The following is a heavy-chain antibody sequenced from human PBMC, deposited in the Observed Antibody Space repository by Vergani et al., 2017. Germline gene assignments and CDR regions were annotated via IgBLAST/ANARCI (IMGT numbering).Heavy chain of an antibody. CDR3: ARLSLGDATLLNRAREIRDYYYHGLDV. V-gene: IGHV4-4*03. D-gene: IGHD3-10*01. Sequence: QVHLQESGPGLVKPPVTLSLTCVVSGGSIRSHKWWSWVRQSPGKGLEWIGETHESETSNYNPSLNSRVTISVDKSANTASLQWSRLKATDTATYYCARLSLGDATLLNRAREIRDYYYHGLDVWGQGTTVTVSS. CDR2: THESETS. CDR1: GGSIRSHKW. J-gene: IGHJ6*02.